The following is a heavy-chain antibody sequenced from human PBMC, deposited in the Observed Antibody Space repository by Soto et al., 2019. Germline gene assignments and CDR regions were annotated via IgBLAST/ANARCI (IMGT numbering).Heavy chain of an antibody. D-gene: IGHD3-22*01. V-gene: IGHV3-21*01. CDR3: AREAYYYDSSGSPIVGISAFDY. Sequence: GGSLRLSCAASGFTFSSYSMNWVRQAPGKGLEWVSSISSSSSYIYYADSVKGRFTISRDNAKNSLYLQMNSLRVEDTAVYYCAREAYYYDSSGSPIVGISAFDYWGQGTLVTVSS. J-gene: IGHJ4*02. CDR1: GFTFSSYS. CDR2: ISSSSSYI.